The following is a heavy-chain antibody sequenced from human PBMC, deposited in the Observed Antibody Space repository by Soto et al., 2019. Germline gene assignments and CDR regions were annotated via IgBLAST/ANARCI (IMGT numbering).Heavy chain of an antibody. CDR3: ASSWAAAGTHYFDY. D-gene: IGHD6-13*01. Sequence: VQLVQSGAEVKKPGASVKVSCKASGYTFTSYVMHWVRQAPGKRLEWMGWINAGNGNTEYSQKFQGRVTITRDTSASTAYMELSSLRSEDTTVYYCASSWAAAGTHYFDYWGQGTLVTVSS. V-gene: IGHV1-3*01. J-gene: IGHJ4*02. CDR1: GYTFTSYV. CDR2: INAGNGNT.